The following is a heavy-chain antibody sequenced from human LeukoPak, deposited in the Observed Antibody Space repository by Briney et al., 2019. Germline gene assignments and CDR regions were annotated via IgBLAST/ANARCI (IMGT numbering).Heavy chain of an antibody. V-gene: IGHV4-59*01. CDR3: ARAGDGSGSYYMSLSSYPPQSNFDY. CDR1: GGSISSYY. Sequence: SETLSLTCTVSGGSISSYYWSWIRQPPGKGLEWIGYIYYSGSTNYHPSLKSRVTISVDTSKNQFSLKLSSVTAADTAVYYCARAGDGSGSYYMSLSSYPPQSNFDYWGQGTLVTVSS. J-gene: IGHJ4*02. CDR2: IYYSGST. D-gene: IGHD3-10*01.